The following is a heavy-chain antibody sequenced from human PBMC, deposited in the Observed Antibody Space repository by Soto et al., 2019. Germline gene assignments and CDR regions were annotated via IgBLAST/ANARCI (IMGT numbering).Heavy chain of an antibody. V-gene: IGHV3-23*01. D-gene: IGHD4-17*01. Sequence: GGSLRLSCAASGFTFSRYAMNWVRQAPGKGLEWVSVISGSGDTTYYADSVRGRFTISRDNSKNTLYLQMNSLRPEDTAVYYCAKATKSLMYGDVDYWGQGTLVTVSS. CDR2: ISGSGDTT. CDR1: GFTFSRYA. CDR3: AKATKSLMYGDVDY. J-gene: IGHJ4*02.